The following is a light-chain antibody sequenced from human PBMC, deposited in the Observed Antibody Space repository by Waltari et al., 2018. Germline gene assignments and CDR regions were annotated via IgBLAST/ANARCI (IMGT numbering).Light chain of an antibody. CDR3: QQYNNWPPA. J-gene: IGKJ1*01. CDR1: HSINTN. Sequence: MTQSPVTLSASPGERITLSCRASHSINTNLAWYQRKPGQAPRLLISDASTRAAGVPARFSGSGSGTEFTLTISSLQSEDFAVYYCQQYNNWPPAFGQGTKVESK. CDR2: DAS. V-gene: IGKV3-15*01.